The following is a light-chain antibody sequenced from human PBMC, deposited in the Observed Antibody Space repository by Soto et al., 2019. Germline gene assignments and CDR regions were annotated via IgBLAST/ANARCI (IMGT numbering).Light chain of an antibody. J-gene: IGKJ1*01. Sequence: EVVLTQSPATLSVSPGDRATLSCRASQSVSRNLAWYQQKPGQAPRLLIYGASTRATGVPARFSGSGSATEFTLSISRLEPEDFAVYYCQEHGSSPRTFGQGTKVEIK. V-gene: IGKV3-20*01. CDR3: QEHGSSPRT. CDR1: QSVSRN. CDR2: GAS.